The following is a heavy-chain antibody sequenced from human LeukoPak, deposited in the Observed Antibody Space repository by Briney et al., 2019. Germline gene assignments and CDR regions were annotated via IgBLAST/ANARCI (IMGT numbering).Heavy chain of an antibody. J-gene: IGHJ4*02. CDR2: SNPEDGET. D-gene: IGHD3-22*01. V-gene: IGHV1-24*01. CDR3: ARDYHDSSGHTYYFDN. CDR1: GYTLTELS. Sequence: ASVKVSCKVSGYTLTELSMYWVRQAPGKGLEWMGGSNPEDGETIYAQKFQGRVTMTRDTSISTAYMELSRLRSDDTAVYYCARDYHDSSGHTYYFDNWGQGTLVTVSS.